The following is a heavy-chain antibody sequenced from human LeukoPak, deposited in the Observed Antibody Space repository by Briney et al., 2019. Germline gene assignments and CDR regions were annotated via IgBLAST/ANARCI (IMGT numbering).Heavy chain of an antibody. J-gene: IGHJ6*02. CDR1: GGSISSGDYY. CDR2: IYYSGST. D-gene: IGHD3-10*01. V-gene: IGHV4-30-4*01. CDR3: ARYYYGSGRGTYGMDV. Sequence: TLSLTCTVSGGSISSGDYYWSWIRQPPGKGLEWIGYIYYSGSTYYNPSLKSRVTISVDTSKNQFSLKLSSVTAADTAGYYCARYYYGSGRGTYGMDVWGQGTTVTVSS.